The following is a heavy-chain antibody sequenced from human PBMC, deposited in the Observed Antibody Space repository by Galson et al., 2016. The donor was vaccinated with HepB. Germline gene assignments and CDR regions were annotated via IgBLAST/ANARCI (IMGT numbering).Heavy chain of an antibody. J-gene: IGHJ4*01. V-gene: IGHV3-30*18. D-gene: IGHD2-15*01. CDR3: AKEEDAVVVEGASPHFDY. CDR2: ISYDGSRK. CDR1: GVRFSDYG. Sequence: SLRLSCAASGVRFSDYGLHWVRQAPGKGLEWVTFISYDGSRKSYADSVKCRFTISRDNSKSTLFLNMGSLRPEDTALYYCAKEEDAVVVEGASPHFDYWGSETLVTVSS.